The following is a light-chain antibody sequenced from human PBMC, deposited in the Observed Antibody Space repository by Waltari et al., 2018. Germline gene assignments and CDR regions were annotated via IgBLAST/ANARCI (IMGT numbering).Light chain of an antibody. V-gene: IGLV5-45*03. CDR1: TGINVVTYR. CDR2: YKSDSEK. CDR3: TMWHSSAWV. J-gene: IGLJ3*02. Sequence: QAVLTQPSSLSASPGASASLTCTLRTGINVVTYRMYWYQQKPGSPPQYLLRYKSDSEKQPGSGVPSRFSGSKDASANAGILLISGRQSEDEADSNCTMWHSSAWVFGGGTKLTVL.